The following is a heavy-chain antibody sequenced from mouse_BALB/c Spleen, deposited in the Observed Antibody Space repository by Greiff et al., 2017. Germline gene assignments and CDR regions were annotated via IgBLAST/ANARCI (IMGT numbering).Heavy chain of an antibody. CDR3: APIYYGNRGLDY. D-gene: IGHD2-1*01. V-gene: IGHV14-3*02. CDR1: GFNIKDTY. J-gene: IGHJ2*01. CDR2: IDPANGNT. Sequence: EVKLMESGAELVKPGASVKLSCTASGFNIKDTYMHWVKQRPEQGLEWIGRIDPANGNTKYDPKFQGKATITADTSSNTAYLQLSSLTSEDTAVYYCAPIYYGNRGLDYWGQGTTLTVSS.